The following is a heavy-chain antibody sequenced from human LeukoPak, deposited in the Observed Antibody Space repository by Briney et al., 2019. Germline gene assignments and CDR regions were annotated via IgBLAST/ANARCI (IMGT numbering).Heavy chain of an antibody. Sequence: GGSLRLSCAASGFTLSSYWMSWVRQAPGKGLEWVANIKQDGSEKHYVDSVKGRFTISRDNAKNSLYLQMNSLRAEDTAVYYCAKGKSFWSVKDYYYYMDVWGKGTTVTVSS. CDR3: AKGKSFWSVKDYYYYMDV. D-gene: IGHD3-3*01. V-gene: IGHV3-7*03. CDR1: GFTLSSYW. CDR2: IKQDGSEK. J-gene: IGHJ6*03.